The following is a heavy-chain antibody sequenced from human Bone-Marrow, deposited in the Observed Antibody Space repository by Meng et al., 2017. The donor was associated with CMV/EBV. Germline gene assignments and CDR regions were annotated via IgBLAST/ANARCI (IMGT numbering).Heavy chain of an antibody. Sequence: SGVTFSSYDMSWVRQAPGRGLEWVSAISGSGGSTYYADSVKSRFTISRDNSKNTLYLQMNSLRAEDTAVYYCAKESLAVAVYWFDDYWGQGTLVTVSS. CDR2: ISGSGGST. CDR3: AKESLAVAVYWFDDY. V-gene: IGHV3-23*01. D-gene: IGHD6-19*01. J-gene: IGHJ4*02. CDR1: GVTFSSYD.